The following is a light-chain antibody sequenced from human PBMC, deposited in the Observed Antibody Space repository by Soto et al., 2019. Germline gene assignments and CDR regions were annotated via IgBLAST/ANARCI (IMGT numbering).Light chain of an antibody. CDR3: SSYRSGIFIA. J-gene: IGLJ1*01. CDR1: SSDVGGYNY. Sequence: QSALTQPASVSGSPGQSITISCTGTSSDVGGYNYVSWYQQYPGKAPKLLIFDVSNRPSGVSNRFSGSKSGNTASLTISGLQAEDEADYYCSSYRSGIFIAFGTGTKLTVL. CDR2: DVS. V-gene: IGLV2-14*01.